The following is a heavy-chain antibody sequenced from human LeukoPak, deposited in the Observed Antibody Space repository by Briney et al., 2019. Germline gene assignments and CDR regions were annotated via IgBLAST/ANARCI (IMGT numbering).Heavy chain of an antibody. CDR2: IYYSGST. J-gene: IGHJ3*02. D-gene: IGHD2-15*01. CDR3: ASVYCSGGSCYNAFDI. Sequence: SETLSLTCVVSGGSIRSGNYYRSWIRQPPGKGLEWIGYIYYSGSTYYNPSLKSRVTISVDTSKSQFSLKLSSVTAADTAVYYCASVYCSGGSCYNAFDIWGQGTMVTVSS. V-gene: IGHV4-61*01. CDR1: GGSIRSGNYY.